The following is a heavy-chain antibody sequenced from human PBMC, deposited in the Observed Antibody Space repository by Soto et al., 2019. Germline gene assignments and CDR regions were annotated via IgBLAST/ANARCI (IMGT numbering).Heavy chain of an antibody. D-gene: IGHD2-21*01. Sequence: QVQLQQWGAGLLKPSETLSLTCAVYGGSFSGYYWSWIRQPPGKGLEWIGEINHSGSTNYNPSLNSRVTISVDTSKNQFSLKLSSVTAADTAVYYCARRAISGFRYFDYWGQGTLVTVSS. CDR2: INHSGST. V-gene: IGHV4-34*01. J-gene: IGHJ4*02. CDR3: ARRAISGFRYFDY. CDR1: GGSFSGYY.